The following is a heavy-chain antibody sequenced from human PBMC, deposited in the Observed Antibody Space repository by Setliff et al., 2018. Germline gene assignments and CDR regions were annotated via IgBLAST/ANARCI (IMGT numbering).Heavy chain of an antibody. CDR2: IYHSGST. D-gene: IGHD2-2*02. V-gene: IGHV4-39*07. CDR3: ARDRQYCSSPTCYSSYFYYYGMDV. J-gene: IGHJ6*02. Sequence: SETLSLTCTVSGGSISSSSYYWGWIRQPPGKGLEWIGSIYHSGSTKYNPSLKSRVTISVDTSKNQFSLKLSSVTAADTAVYYCARDRQYCSSPTCYSSYFYYYGMDVWGQGTTVTVSS. CDR1: GGSISSSSYY.